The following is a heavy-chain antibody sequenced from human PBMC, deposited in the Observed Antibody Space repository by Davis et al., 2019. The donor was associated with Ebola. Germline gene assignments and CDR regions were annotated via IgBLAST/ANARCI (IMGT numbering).Heavy chain of an antibody. CDR1: GYNFVAYG. D-gene: IGHD5-18*01. CDR3: ARGILAEGLDS. Sequence: SVKVSCKATGYNFVAYGITWVRQAPGQRLEWMGRILPILGATNYAQNFQGRVTITADKSTYTVYMELSSLRSEDTAVYYCARGILAEGLDSWGQGTLLTVS. V-gene: IGHV1-69*04. J-gene: IGHJ4*02. CDR2: ILPILGAT.